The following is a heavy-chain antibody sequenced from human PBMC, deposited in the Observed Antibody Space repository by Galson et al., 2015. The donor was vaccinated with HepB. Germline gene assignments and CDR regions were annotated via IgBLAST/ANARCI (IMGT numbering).Heavy chain of an antibody. J-gene: IGHJ3*02. Sequence: SLRLSCAASGFTFSTYAMHWVRQAPGKGLEWVAVISYDGNNEYYADSVKGRFTISRDNSKSTLSLQMNSLRPEDTAVYYCARGDIVVVVAAIVRADAFDIWGQGTMVTVSS. V-gene: IGHV3-30-3*01. CDR3: ARGDIVVVVAAIVRADAFDI. CDR1: GFTFSTYA. CDR2: ISYDGNNE. D-gene: IGHD2-15*01.